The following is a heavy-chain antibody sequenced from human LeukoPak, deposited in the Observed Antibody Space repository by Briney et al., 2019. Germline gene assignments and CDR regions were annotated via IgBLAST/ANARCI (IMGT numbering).Heavy chain of an antibody. D-gene: IGHD2-15*01. Sequence: GGSLRLSCAASGFSFSNAWMSWVRQAPGKGLEWVGRIKSKTDGGTTDYAAPVKGRFTISRDDSKNTLYLQMNSLKTEDTAVYYCTTAIRRYCSGGSCYSDWGQGTLVTVPS. CDR1: GFSFSNAW. J-gene: IGHJ4*02. CDR3: TTAIRRYCSGGSCYSD. V-gene: IGHV3-15*01. CDR2: IKSKTDGGTT.